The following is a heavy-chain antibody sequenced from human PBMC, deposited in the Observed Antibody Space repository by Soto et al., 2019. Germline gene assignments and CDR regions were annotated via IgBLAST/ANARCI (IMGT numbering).Heavy chain of an antibody. CDR1: NESMSSGGYF. CDR2: ISSSGSA. D-gene: IGHD5-18*01. Sequence: PSETLSLTCTVSNESMSSGGYFWVWIRQHPGKGLEWIGHISSSGSANPNPSLKSRVSMSVDSSNNQFSLKLTSVTVADTAVYYCARGGGYTASGGNSGFWFDPWGQGTLVTVYS. J-gene: IGHJ5*02. CDR3: ARGGGYTASGGNSGFWFDP. V-gene: IGHV4-31*03.